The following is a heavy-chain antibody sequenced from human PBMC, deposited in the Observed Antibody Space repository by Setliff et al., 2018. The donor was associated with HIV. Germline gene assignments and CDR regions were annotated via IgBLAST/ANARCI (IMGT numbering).Heavy chain of an antibody. CDR1: GGAFSGYY. V-gene: IGHV4-34*01. J-gene: IGHJ6*03. CDR3: ARDRSTWNYGKNYMDV. CDR2: INHSGST. Sequence: ETLSLTCAVYGGAFSGYYWSWIRQPPGKGLEWIGEINHSGSTNYNPSLKSLVTISVDTSKNQFSLNLSSVTAADTAVYYCARDRSTWNYGKNYMDVWGKGTTVTVSS. D-gene: IGHD1-7*01.